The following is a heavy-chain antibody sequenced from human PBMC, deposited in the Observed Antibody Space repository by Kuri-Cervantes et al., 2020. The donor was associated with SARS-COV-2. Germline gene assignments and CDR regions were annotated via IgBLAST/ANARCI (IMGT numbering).Heavy chain of an antibody. CDR1: GYSFTSCW. CDR3: ARRDSSGYYY. J-gene: IGHJ4*02. V-gene: IGHV5-51*01. CDR2: IYPGDSDT. Sequence: KVSCKGSGYSFTSCWIGWVRQMPGKGLEWTGIIYPGDSDTRYSPSFQGQVTISADKSSSTAYLQWSSLKASDTAMYYCARRDSSGYYYWGQGTLVTVSS. D-gene: IGHD3-22*01.